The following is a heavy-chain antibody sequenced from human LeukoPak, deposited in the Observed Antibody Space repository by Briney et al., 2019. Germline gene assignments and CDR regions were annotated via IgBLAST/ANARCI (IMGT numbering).Heavy chain of an antibody. CDR3: ARGFQQLEHWDWLDP. CDR2: IIPIFGTA. D-gene: IGHD6-13*01. Sequence: SVKVSCKASGGAFSSYAISWVRQAPGQGLEWMGGIIPIFGTANYAQKFQGRVTITADESTSTAYMELSSLRSDDTAVFYCARGFQQLEHWDWLDPWGQGTLVAVSS. J-gene: IGHJ5*02. V-gene: IGHV1-69*13. CDR1: GGAFSSYA.